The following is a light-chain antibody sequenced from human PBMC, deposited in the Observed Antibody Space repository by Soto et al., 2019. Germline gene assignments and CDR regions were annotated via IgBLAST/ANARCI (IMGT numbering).Light chain of an antibody. CDR1: HTVGTY. CDR3: QQRSNWPSLFT. V-gene: IGKV3-11*01. CDR2: GSY. J-gene: IGKJ3*01. Sequence: EIVLTQSPATLSLSPGERATLSCRSSHTVGTYLAWYQQKPGQAPRLLIYGSYKRATGIPARFSGSGSGTDFFLTISSLEAEDCAVYYCQQRSNWPSLFTFGPGTKVDIK.